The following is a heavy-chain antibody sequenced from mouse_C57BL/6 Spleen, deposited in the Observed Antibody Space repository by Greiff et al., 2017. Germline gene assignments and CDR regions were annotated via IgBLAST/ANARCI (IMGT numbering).Heavy chain of an antibody. D-gene: IGHD1-1*01. CDR2: IYPGDGDT. V-gene: IGHV1-80*01. CDR3: ARGRLDYFDY. Sequence: VKVVESGAELVKPGASVKISCKASGYAFSSYWMNWVKQRPGKGLEWIGQIYPGDGDTNYNGKFKGKATLTADKSSSTAYMQLSSLTSEDSAVYFCARGRLDYFDYWGQGTTLTVSS. CDR1: GYAFSSYW. J-gene: IGHJ2*01.